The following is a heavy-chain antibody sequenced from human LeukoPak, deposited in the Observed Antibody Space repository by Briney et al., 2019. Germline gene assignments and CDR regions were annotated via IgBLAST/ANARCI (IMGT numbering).Heavy chain of an antibody. CDR1: GYSFSSYR. D-gene: IGHD2-21*02. CDR3: ARRAYCGGDCYLDY. Sequence: GESLKISCKGSGYSFSSYRIGWVRQMPGKGPEWMGMIYPGDSDTRYSPPFQGQVTISADKSISTAYLQWSSLKASGTAMYYCARRAYCGGDCYLDYWGQGTLVTVSS. V-gene: IGHV5-51*01. J-gene: IGHJ4*02. CDR2: IYPGDSDT.